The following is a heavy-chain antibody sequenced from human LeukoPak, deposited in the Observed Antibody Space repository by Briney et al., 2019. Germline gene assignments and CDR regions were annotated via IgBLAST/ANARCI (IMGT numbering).Heavy chain of an antibody. CDR2: ISGSGGDT. D-gene: IGHD6-19*01. CDR3: ATSSGWYPKYFDY. J-gene: IGHJ4*02. CDR1: GFTFITYP. Sequence: GGSLRLSCAASGFTFITYPMSWVRQAPGKGLEWVSAISGSGGDTYYADSVKGRFTISRDNSKNTLYLQMNSLRAEDTALYYCATSSGWYPKYFDYWGQGTLVTVSS. V-gene: IGHV3-23*01.